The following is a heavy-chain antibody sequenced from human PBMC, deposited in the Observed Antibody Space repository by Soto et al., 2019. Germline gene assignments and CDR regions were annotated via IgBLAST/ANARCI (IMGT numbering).Heavy chain of an antibody. CDR2: IYSAGSR. CDR3: ARAGSHGYYAY. CDR1: GFTVSSHY. V-gene: IGHV3-66*01. J-gene: IGHJ4*02. D-gene: IGHD2-8*01. Sequence: PGGSLRLSCAASGFTVSSHYMSWVRQAPGKGLEWVSVIYSAGSRDYADSVKGRFTISRDDSKNMLYLQMNSLRVEDTAVYYCARAGSHGYYAYWGQGTLVTVSS.